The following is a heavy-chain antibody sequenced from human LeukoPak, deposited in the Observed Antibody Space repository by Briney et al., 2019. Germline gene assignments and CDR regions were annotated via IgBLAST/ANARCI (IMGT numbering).Heavy chain of an antibody. CDR3: AKIVDYYDSSGYYFDY. Sequence: ASVKVSCKASGYTFTGCYMHWVRQAPGQGLEWMGRINPNSGGTNYAQKLQGRVTMTRDTSISTAYMELSRLRSDDTAVYYCAKIVDYYDSSGYYFDYWGQGTLVTVSS. J-gene: IGHJ4*02. CDR1: GYTFTGCY. D-gene: IGHD3-22*01. CDR2: INPNSGGT. V-gene: IGHV1-2*06.